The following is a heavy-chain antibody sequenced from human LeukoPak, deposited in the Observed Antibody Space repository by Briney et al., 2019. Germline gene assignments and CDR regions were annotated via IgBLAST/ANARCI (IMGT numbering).Heavy chain of an antibody. V-gene: IGHV4-34*01. J-gene: IGHJ6*03. CDR1: GGSFSGYY. CDR3: ARRGYYYYYYMDV. D-gene: IGHD3-16*01. CDR2: INHSGST. Sequence: PSETLSLTCAVYGGSFSGYYWSWIRQPPGKGLEWIGEINHSGSTNYNPSLKSRVTISVDTSKNQFSLKLSSVTAADTAVYYCARRGYYYYYYMDVWGKGTTVTVSS.